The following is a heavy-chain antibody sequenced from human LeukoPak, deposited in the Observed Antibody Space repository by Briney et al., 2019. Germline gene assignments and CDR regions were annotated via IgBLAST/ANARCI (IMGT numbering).Heavy chain of an antibody. CDR1: GLTLTSHW. J-gene: IGHJ4*02. D-gene: IGHD4-17*01. CDR2: IKQDGSEK. V-gene: IGHV3-7*01. Sequence: GSLRLSCVASGLTLTSHWMSWVRQAPGKGLEWVANIKQDGSEKYYVDSVKSRFTISRDNAKNSLYLQMNSLRAEDTAVYYCARDTDYGDYVDQLDYWGQGTLVTVSS. CDR3: ARDTDYGDYVDQLDY.